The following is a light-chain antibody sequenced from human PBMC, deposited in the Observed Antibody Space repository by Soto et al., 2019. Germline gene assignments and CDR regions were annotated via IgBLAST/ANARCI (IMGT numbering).Light chain of an antibody. CDR3: QQYNMWPLT. CDR2: GAS. V-gene: IGKV3-15*01. Sequence: EIVMTQSPATLSVSPGDRATLSCRAGQPLNNNVAWYQHKPGQAPRLLIYGASTRATGISARFSGSGSGTEFTLTISSLQSEDFAVYYCQQYNMWPLTFGQGTKGDIK. CDR1: QPLNNN. J-gene: IGKJ1*01.